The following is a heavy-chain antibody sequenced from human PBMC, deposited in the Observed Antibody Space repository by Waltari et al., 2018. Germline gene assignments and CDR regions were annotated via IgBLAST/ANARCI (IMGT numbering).Heavy chain of an antibody. J-gene: IGHJ6*02. CDR3: ARQRGMDV. V-gene: IGHV4-38-2*01. CDR1: GYSISSGYY. CDR2: IYHSGST. Sequence: QVQLQESGPGLVKPSETLSLTCAVSGYSISSGYYWGWIRQPPGKGLEWIGSIYHSGSTYNNPSLKSRVTISVDTSKNQFSLKLSAVTAADTAVYYCARQRGMDVWGQGTMVTVSS.